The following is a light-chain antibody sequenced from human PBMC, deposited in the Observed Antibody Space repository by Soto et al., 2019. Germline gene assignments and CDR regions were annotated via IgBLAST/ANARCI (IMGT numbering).Light chain of an antibody. CDR1: STVDSIY. V-gene: IGKV3-20*01. J-gene: IGKJ1*01. Sequence: ETVLTQSPGTLSLSPGERASLSCRASSTVDSIYLAWYQQKPGQAPRLLIYGASRRAPGIPERFSGSGSGTDFTLTISRLEPEDFAVYYCRQYLTSPKTFGQGTKVDIK. CDR2: GAS. CDR3: RQYLTSPKT.